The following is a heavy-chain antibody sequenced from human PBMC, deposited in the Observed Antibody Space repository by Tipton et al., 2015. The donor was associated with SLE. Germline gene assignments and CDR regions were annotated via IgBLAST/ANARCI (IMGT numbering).Heavy chain of an antibody. Sequence: SLRLSCEASEFIINAYWMSWVRQAPGKGLEWVANIKQDGNDKYFADSVKGRFTISRDNAGNSLYLQMKSLRAEDTALYYCATETSPGAFDIWGQGTMVTVSS. V-gene: IGHV3-7*04. CDR3: ATETSPGAFDI. CDR2: IKQDGNDK. J-gene: IGHJ3*02. CDR1: EFIINAYW.